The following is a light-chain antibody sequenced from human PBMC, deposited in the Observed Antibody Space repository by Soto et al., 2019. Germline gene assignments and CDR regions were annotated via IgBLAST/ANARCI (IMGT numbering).Light chain of an antibody. CDR3: QQRSNWPPD. CDR1: QSVGTS. V-gene: IGKV3-11*01. Sequence: EIVLTQSPATLSLSPGERATLSCRASQSVGTSLAWYRQRPGQSPTLLIYDASRRATGIPARFRGSGSGTAFTLSISSLEPEDFAVYYCQQRSNWPPDFGPGTNVYVK. J-gene: IGKJ3*01. CDR2: DAS.